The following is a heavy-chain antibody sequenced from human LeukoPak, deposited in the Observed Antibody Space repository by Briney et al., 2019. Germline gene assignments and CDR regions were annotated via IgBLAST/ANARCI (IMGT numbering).Heavy chain of an antibody. J-gene: IGHJ4*02. V-gene: IGHV3-23*01. CDR3: ARHDSFIPY. CDR1: GFTFSDDA. D-gene: IGHD3-16*02. CDR2: ISDSGGST. Sequence: GGSLRLSCVASGFTFSDDAMSWVRQAPGKGLEWVSGISDSGGSTYYADSVKGRCTISRDNSKNTVSLQMNNLRAEDTAVYFFARHDSFIPYLGQGTLVTVTS.